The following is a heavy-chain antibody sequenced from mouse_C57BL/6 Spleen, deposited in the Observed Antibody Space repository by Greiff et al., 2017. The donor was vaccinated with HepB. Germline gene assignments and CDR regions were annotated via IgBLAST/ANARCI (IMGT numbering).Heavy chain of an antibody. J-gene: IGHJ4*01. CDR2: IDPNSGGT. V-gene: IGHV1-72*01. CDR3: ARGDYYGSSYYAMDY. D-gene: IGHD1-1*01. Sequence: QVQLKQPGAELVKPGASVKLSCKASGYTFTSYWMHWVKQRPGRGLEWIGRIDPNSGGTKYNEKFKSKATLTVDKPSSTAYMQLSSLTSEDSAVYYCARGDYYGSSYYAMDYWGQGTSVTVSS. CDR1: GYTFTSYW.